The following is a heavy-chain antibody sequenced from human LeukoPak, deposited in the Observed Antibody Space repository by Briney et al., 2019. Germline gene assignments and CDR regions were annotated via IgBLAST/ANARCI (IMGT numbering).Heavy chain of an antibody. CDR3: AGSLGGRLGESSNDY. Sequence: GGSLRLSCAASGFTFSSYGMSWVRQAPGKGLEWVSAISGSGGSTYYADSVKGRFTISRDNSKNTLYLQMNSLRAEDTAVYYCAGSLGGRLGESSNDYWGQGTLVTVSS. J-gene: IGHJ4*02. CDR1: GFTFSSYG. V-gene: IGHV3-23*01. CDR2: ISGSGGST. D-gene: IGHD3-16*02.